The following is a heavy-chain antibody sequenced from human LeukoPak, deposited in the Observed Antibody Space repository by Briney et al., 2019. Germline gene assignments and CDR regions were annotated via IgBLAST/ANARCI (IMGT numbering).Heavy chain of an antibody. CDR3: ARQVYCSSTSCSELDWFDP. J-gene: IGHJ5*02. V-gene: IGHV4-30-2*01. CDR1: GGSISSGGYS. Sequence: PSQTLSLTCAVSGGSISSGGYSWSWIRQPPGKGLEWIGYIYHSGSTYYNPSLKSRVTISVDRSKNQFSLKLSSVTAADTAVYYCARQVYCSSTSCSELDWFDPWGQGTLVTLSS. CDR2: IYHSGST. D-gene: IGHD2-2*01.